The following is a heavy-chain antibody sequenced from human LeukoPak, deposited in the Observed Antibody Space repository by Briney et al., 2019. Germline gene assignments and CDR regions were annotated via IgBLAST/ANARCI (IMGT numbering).Heavy chain of an antibody. J-gene: IGHJ5*02. CDR1: GGSISSGSYY. V-gene: IGHV4-61*02. D-gene: IGHD5-18*01. Sequence: PSQTLSLTCTVPGGSISSGSYYWSWIRQPAGKGLEWIGRSYTSGSTNYNPSLKSRVTISVDTSKNQFSLKLSSVTAADTAVYFCARSGYSHGYYTNWFDPWGQGTLVTVSS. CDR3: ARSGYSHGYYTNWFDP. CDR2: SYTSGST.